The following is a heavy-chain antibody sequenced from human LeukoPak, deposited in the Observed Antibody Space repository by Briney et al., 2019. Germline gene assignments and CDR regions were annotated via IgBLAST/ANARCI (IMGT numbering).Heavy chain of an antibody. J-gene: IGHJ4*02. CDR2: ISVSGGGT. CDR1: GFTFSSYA. CDR3: AKSRRVLSAPFDY. Sequence: GGSLRLSCAASGFTFSSYAMSWVRQAPGKGLEWVSAISVSGGGTYYADSVKGRFTISRDNSKNTLYLQMNSLRAEDTAVYYCAKSRRVLSAPFDYWGQGTLVTVSS. D-gene: IGHD2-8*01. V-gene: IGHV3-23*01.